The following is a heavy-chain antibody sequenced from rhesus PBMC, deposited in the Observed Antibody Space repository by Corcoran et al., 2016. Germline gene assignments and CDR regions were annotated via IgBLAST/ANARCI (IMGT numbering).Heavy chain of an antibody. Sequence: EVQLVESGGGLVQPGGSLRLSCAASGFTFSSYWMYWVRQAPGKGLVWVSRISSDVSSTSYADSVKGRFTISRENAKNSLYLQMNSLRAEDTAVYYCAAAIAAAGTGIDFWGQGVLVTVSS. V-gene: IGHV3-119*01. D-gene: IGHD6-25*01. J-gene: IGHJ4*01. CDR2: ISSDVSST. CDR3: AAAIAAAGTGIDF. CDR1: GFTFSSYW.